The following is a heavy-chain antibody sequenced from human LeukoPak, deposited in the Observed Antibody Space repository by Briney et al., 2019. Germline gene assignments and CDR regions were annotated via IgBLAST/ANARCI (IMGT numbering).Heavy chain of an antibody. Sequence: SEPLSLPCTVSGGPIYSYYWSWIRQPAGKGLEWIGRLYPGVSTNYNPSLKSRVTMSVDTSKNQFALKLSAVTAADAAVYYCARLKFYDSTGYSPGHYMDVWGKGTTVTVSS. J-gene: IGHJ6*03. CDR2: LYPGVST. CDR1: GGPIYSYY. D-gene: IGHD3-22*01. V-gene: IGHV4-4*07. CDR3: ARLKFYDSTGYSPGHYMDV.